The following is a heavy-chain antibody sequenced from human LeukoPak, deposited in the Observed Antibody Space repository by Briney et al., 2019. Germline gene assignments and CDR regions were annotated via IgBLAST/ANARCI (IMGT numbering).Heavy chain of an antibody. CDR2: IYSGGST. CDR1: GFTVSSNY. J-gene: IGHJ6*02. D-gene: IGHD6-6*01. Sequence: PGGSLRLSCAASGFTVSSNYMSWVRQAPGKGLEWVSVIYSGGSTYYADSVKGRFTISRDNSKNTLYLQMNSLRAEDTAVYYCARGSSSYNYCYYGMDVWGQGTTVTVSS. V-gene: IGHV3-66*01. CDR3: ARGSSSYNYCYYGMDV.